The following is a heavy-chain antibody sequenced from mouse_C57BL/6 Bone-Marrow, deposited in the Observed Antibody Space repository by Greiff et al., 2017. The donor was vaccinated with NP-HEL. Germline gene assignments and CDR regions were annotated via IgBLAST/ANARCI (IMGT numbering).Heavy chain of an antibody. D-gene: IGHD1-1*01. Sequence: EVKLVESGGGLVKPGGSLKLSCAASGFTFSDFGMHWVRQAPEKGLGWVAYISSGSSTIYYADTVKGRFTISRDNAKNTLFLQMTSLRSEDTAMYYCASPSYYGSSYLYAMDYWGQGTSVTVSS. J-gene: IGHJ4*01. CDR1: GFTFSDFG. CDR2: ISSGSSTI. CDR3: ASPSYYGSSYLYAMDY. V-gene: IGHV5-17*01.